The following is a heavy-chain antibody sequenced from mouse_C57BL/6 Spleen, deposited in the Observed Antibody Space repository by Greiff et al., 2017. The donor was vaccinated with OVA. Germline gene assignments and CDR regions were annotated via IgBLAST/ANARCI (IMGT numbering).Heavy chain of an antibody. CDR3: ARQNYYGSEDFDY. CDR1: GFTFSSYT. CDR2: ISGGGGNT. D-gene: IGHD1-1*01. J-gene: IGHJ2*01. Sequence: VESGGGLVKPGGSLKLSCAASGFTFSSYTMSWVRQTPEKRLEWVATISGGGGNTYYPDSVKGRFTISRDNAKNTLYLQMSSLRSEDTALYYCARQNYYGSEDFDYWGQGTTLTVSS. V-gene: IGHV5-9*01.